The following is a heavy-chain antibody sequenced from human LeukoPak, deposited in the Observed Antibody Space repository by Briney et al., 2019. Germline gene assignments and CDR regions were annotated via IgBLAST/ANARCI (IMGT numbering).Heavy chain of an antibody. D-gene: IGHD3-22*01. Sequence: PGGSLRLSCAASGFTFSSYGMHWVRQAPGKGLEWVAVISYDGSNKYYADSVKGRFTISRDNSKNTLYLQMNSLRAEDTAVYYCAKDFYDSSGYYDAFDIWGQGTMVTVS. CDR1: GFTFSSYG. CDR3: AKDFYDSSGYYDAFDI. V-gene: IGHV3-30*18. J-gene: IGHJ3*02. CDR2: ISYDGSNK.